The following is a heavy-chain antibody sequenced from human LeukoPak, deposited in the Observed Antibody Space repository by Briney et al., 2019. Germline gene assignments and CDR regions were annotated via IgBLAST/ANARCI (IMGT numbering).Heavy chain of an antibody. CDR1: GDSVSSNRAA. J-gene: IGHJ5*02. Sequence: SQTLSLTYAISGDSVSSNRAAWNWIRQSPSRRLECLGRTYYRSKWYNDYAVSVKSRITINPDTSKNQFSLQLNSVTPEDTAVYYCAHSYYYGSGSFPFDPWGQGTLVTVSS. CDR3: AHSYYYGSGSFPFDP. D-gene: IGHD3-10*01. CDR2: TYYRSKWYN. V-gene: IGHV6-1*01.